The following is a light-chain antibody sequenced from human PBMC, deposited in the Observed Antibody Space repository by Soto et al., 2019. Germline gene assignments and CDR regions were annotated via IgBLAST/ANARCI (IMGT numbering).Light chain of an antibody. CDR1: SSDVGGYNY. Sequence: QSVLTQPPSASGSPGQSVTISCTGTSSDVGGYNYVSWYQQHSGKAPKLTIYEVSKRPSGVPDRFSGSKSGNTASLTVSGLQAEDEADYYCSSYAGDNNLIVFGGGTKVTVL. V-gene: IGLV2-8*01. CDR2: EVS. CDR3: SSYAGDNNLIV. J-gene: IGLJ2*01.